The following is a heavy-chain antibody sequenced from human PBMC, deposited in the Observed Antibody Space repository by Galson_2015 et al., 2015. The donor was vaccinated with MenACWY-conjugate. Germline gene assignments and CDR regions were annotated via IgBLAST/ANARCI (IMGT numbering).Heavy chain of an antibody. CDR1: GTSISSYY. Sequence: SETLSLTCTVSGTSISSYYWGWIRQSPRKGLEWIGNIYSSGSTNYNPSLESRVTISVATYKNQFSLRLSSVTAADTAVYYCARGGATNRWFDPWGQGTLVTVSS. CDR3: ARGGATNRWFDP. D-gene: IGHD1-26*01. CDR2: IYSSGST. J-gene: IGHJ5*02. V-gene: IGHV4-59*01.